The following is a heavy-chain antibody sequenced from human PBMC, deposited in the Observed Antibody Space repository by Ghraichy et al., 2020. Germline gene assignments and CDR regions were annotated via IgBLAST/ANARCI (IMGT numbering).Heavy chain of an antibody. J-gene: IGHJ4*02. CDR1: GFTFSSYA. Sequence: LSLTCAASGFTFSSYAMSWVRQAPGKGLEWVSAISGSGGSTYYADSMKGRFTISRDNSKNTLYLQMNSLRAEDTAVYYCAKGIVAAYWGQGTLVTVSS. D-gene: IGHD6-25*01. CDR2: ISGSGGST. CDR3: AKGIVAAY. V-gene: IGHV3-23*01.